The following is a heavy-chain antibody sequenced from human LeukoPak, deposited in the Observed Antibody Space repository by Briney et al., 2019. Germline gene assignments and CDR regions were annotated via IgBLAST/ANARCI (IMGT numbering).Heavy chain of an antibody. V-gene: IGHV1-2*02. Sequence: ASVKVSCKASGYTFTGYHTHWVRQAPGQGLEWMGWINPNSGGTNYAQKFQGRVTMTRDTSISTAYMELSRLRSDDTAVYYCARVGLSGSYYNDYWGQGTLVTVSS. CDR1: GYTFTGYH. CDR2: INPNSGGT. J-gene: IGHJ4*02. D-gene: IGHD3-10*01. CDR3: ARVGLSGSYYNDY.